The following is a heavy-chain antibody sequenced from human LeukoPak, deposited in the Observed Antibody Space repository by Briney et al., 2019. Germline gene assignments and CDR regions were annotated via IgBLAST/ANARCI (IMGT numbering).Heavy chain of an antibody. D-gene: IGHD4-23*01. J-gene: IGHJ4*02. CDR3: ARHEKSGNSGRPAQIDS. CDR1: GDSITGSSYY. Sequence: SETLSLTCTVSGDSITGSSYYWGWIRQPPGKGLEWIGSMFYSGSTYSNPSLKSRVTISVDTSKNQFSLKLSSVTAADTAVYYCARHEKSGNSGRPAQIDSWGQGTLVTVSS. CDR2: MFYSGST. V-gene: IGHV4-39*01.